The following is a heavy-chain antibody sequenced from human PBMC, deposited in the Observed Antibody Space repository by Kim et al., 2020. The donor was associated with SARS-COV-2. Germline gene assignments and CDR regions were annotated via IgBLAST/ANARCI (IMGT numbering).Heavy chain of an antibody. V-gene: IGHV4-59*09. D-gene: IGHD6-13*01. CDR3: ARGPRYSSSWYVFDP. J-gene: IGHJ5*02. Sequence: PSLQSRVTISVDTSKNQFSLKLSSVTAADTAVYYCARGPRYSSSWYVFDPWGQGTLVTVSS.